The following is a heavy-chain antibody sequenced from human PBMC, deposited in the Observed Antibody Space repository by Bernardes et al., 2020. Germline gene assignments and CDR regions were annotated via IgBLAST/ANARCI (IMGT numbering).Heavy chain of an antibody. CDR2: ISSSGSTI. CDR1: GFTFSDYY. V-gene: IGHV3-11*01. D-gene: IGHD3-3*01. J-gene: IGHJ2*01. Sequence: GGSLRLSCAASGFTFSDYYMSWIRQAPGKGLEWVSYISSSGSTIYYADSVKGRFTISRDNAKNSLYLQMNSLRAEDTAVYYCARAKRSYDFWSGNYWYFDLWGRGTLVTVSS. CDR3: ARAKRSYDFWSGNYWYFDL.